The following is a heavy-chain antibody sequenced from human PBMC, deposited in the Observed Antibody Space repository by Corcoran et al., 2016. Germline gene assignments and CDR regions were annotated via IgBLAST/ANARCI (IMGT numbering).Heavy chain of an antibody. Sequence: EVQLVESGGGLVKPGGSLRLSCAASGFTFSNAWMNWVRQAPGKGLEWVGRIKSKTDGGTTDYAAPVKGRFTISSDDSKNTLYLQMNSPKTEDTAVYYCTPLGAGSGLFDYWGQGTLVTVAS. CDR2: IKSKTDGGTT. CDR1: GFTFSNAW. J-gene: IGHJ4*02. CDR3: TPLGAGSGLFDY. D-gene: IGHD6-19*01. V-gene: IGHV3-15*07.